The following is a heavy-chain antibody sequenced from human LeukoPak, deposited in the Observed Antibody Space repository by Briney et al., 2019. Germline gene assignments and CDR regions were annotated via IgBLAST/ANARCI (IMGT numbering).Heavy chain of an antibody. CDR3: ARDPLRYLRVGHYDY. V-gene: IGHV3-21*01. D-gene: IGHD3-9*01. J-gene: IGHJ4*02. Sequence: PGGSLRHSCAASGFTFSTSAMNWVRQVPGKGLEWVSSIDYDSSHIYYAASVRGRFTISRDNARNSVYLQMDSLRVEDTAVYYCARDPLRYLRVGHYDYWGQGTLVAVSS. CDR2: IDYDSSHI. CDR1: GFTFSTSA.